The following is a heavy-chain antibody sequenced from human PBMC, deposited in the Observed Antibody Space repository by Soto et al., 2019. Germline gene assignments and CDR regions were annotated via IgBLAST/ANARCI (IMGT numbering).Heavy chain of an antibody. V-gene: IGHV1-69*13. J-gene: IGHJ4*02. D-gene: IGHD2-2*02. CDR2: IIPIFGTA. Sequence: ASVKVSCKASGGTFSSYAISWVRQAPGQGLEWMGGIIPIFGTANYAQKFQGRVTITADESTSTAYMELSSLRSEDTAVYYCARGSCSSASCYTGDYWGQGTLVTVSS. CDR3: ARGSCSSASCYTGDY. CDR1: GGTFSSYA.